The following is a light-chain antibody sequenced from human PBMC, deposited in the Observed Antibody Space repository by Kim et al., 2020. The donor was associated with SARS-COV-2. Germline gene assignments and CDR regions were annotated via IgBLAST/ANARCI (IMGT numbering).Light chain of an antibody. J-gene: IGLJ1*01. Sequence: ELTQPPSVSVSPGQTARVTCSGDNLGDRYVSWYQQKPGQSPVLVIYQDTKRPSGIPERFSGSNSGNTATLTISGTQAMDEADYYCQAWDSTYVFGTGTKVTVL. CDR3: QAWDSTYV. CDR1: NLGDRY. CDR2: QDT. V-gene: IGLV3-1*01.